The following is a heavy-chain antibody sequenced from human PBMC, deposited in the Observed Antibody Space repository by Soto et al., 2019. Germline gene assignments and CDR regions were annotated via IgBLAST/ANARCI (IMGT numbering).Heavy chain of an antibody. CDR2: IGAGSTP. V-gene: IGHV3-23*01. D-gene: IGHD1-26*01. J-gene: IGHJ4*02. CDR3: TRHSGNDHAGRTFDS. Sequence: PGGSLRLSCAASGFTFSSHSMSWVRRAPGKGLEWVSAIGAGSTPVYADSVKGRFTISRYNSNNTLYLQMNSLGVEDTAVYYCTRHSGNDHAGRTFDSWRQGTLVTVSS. CDR1: GFTFSSHS.